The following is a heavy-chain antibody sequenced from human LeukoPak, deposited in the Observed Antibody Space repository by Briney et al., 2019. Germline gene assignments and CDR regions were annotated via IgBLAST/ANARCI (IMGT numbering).Heavy chain of an antibody. V-gene: IGHV1-46*01. D-gene: IGHD1-14*01. Sequence: GASVKVSCKASGYTFTSYYIHWVRQAPGQGLEWMGIIYPGGGSTSYAQKFQRRVTMTRDMSTSTVYLEVSSLRPEDMAVYYCARERGIRDAFDFWGQGTMVTVSS. CDR1: GYTFTSYY. CDR3: ARERGIRDAFDF. J-gene: IGHJ3*01. CDR2: IYPGGGST.